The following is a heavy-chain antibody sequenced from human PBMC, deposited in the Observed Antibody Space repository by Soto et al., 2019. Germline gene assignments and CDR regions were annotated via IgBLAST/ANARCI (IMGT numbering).Heavy chain of an antibody. V-gene: IGHV3-23*01. D-gene: IGHD6-6*01. CDR1: GFTFSSYA. J-gene: IGHJ1*01. CDR2: ISGSGGST. Sequence: GGSLRLSCAASGFTFSSYAMSWVRQAPGKGLERASAISGSGGSTYYADSVKGRFTLSRDNSKNTLYLQMNSLRAEDTAVYYCAKDPPSRIAARPGGSKVYFQHWGQGTLVTVSS. CDR3: AKDPPSRIAARPGGSKVYFQH.